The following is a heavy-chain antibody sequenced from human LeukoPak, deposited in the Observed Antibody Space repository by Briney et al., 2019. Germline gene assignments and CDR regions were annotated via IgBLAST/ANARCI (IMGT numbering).Heavy chain of an antibody. CDR1: GYSISSGYY. CDR3: ARGRGAYDYVWGSYRPTYYFDY. CDR2: IYHSGST. D-gene: IGHD3-16*02. J-gene: IGHJ4*02. Sequence: ASETLSLTCTVSGYSISSGYYWVWIRQPPGKGLEWIGSIYHSGSTYYNPSLKSRVTISVDTSKNQFSLKLSSVTAADTAVYYCARGRGAYDYVWGSYRPTYYFDYWGQGTLVTVSS. V-gene: IGHV4-38-2*02.